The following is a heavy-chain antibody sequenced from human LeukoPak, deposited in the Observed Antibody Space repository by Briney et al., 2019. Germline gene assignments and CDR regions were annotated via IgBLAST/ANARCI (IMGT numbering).Heavy chain of an antibody. CDR3: ARGVDH. J-gene: IGHJ5*02. CDR1: GYSISSGYY. V-gene: IGHV4-38-2*02. Sequence: SETLSLTCTVSGYSISSGYYWGWIRQPPGKGLEWIGNIYRSGNTHYSPSLKSRVTISVDTSKNQFSLKLSSVTAADTAVYYCARGVDHWGQGALVTVSS. CDR2: IYRSGNT.